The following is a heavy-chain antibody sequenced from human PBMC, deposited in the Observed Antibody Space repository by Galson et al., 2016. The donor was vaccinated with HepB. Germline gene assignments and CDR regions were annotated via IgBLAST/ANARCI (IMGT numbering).Heavy chain of an antibody. CDR2: IWYAGSNK. Sequence: SLRLSCAASGFTFSSYGMHWVRQAPGKGLEWVAVIWYAGSNKYYGDSVKGRFTISRDNSKNTLYLQMNSLRAEDTAVYYCAKDGGPEYGGSSRAPYYCDYWGQGTLVSVSS. D-gene: IGHD6-6*01. CDR3: AKDGGPEYGGSSRAPYYCDY. CDR1: GFTFSSYG. J-gene: IGHJ4*02. V-gene: IGHV3-33*06.